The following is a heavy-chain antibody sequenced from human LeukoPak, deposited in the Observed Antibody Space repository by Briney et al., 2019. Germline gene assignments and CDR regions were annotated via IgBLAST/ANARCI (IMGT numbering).Heavy chain of an antibody. CDR1: GFTFSDYY. CDR3: AREGDLELLRPFDY. CDR2: ISSSGSTI. V-gene: IGHV3-11*01. D-gene: IGHD1-26*01. J-gene: IGHJ4*02. Sequence: GGSLRLSCAASGFTFSDYYMSWIRQAPGKGLEWVSYISSSGSTIYYADSVKGRFTISRDNAKNPLYLQMNSLRAEDTAVYYCAREGDLELLRPFDYWGQGTLVTVSS.